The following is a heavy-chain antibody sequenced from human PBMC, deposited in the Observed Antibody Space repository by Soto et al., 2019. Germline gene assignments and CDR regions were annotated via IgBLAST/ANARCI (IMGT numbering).Heavy chain of an antibody. CDR1: GFTFSTYA. CDR3: ARSQMERRRYGVDV. V-gene: IGHV3-30-3*01. J-gene: IGHJ6*02. Sequence: QAQLVESGGGVVQPGRSLRLSCAASGFTFSTYAMHWVRQAPGKGLEWVAVISYDGSNIYYADSVKGRFTISRDNSKNTLYLQMDSLRPDDTAVYYCARSQMERRRYGVDVWGQGTTVTVSS. CDR2: ISYDGSNI. D-gene: IGHD1-1*01.